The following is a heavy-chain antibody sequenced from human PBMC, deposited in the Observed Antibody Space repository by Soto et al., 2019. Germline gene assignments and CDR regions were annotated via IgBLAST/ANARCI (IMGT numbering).Heavy chain of an antibody. V-gene: IGHV3-23*01. CDR3: AKGRSQFSSSSLDY. CDR1: GFTFSSYA. J-gene: IGHJ4*02. CDR2: VSGSGSRT. Sequence: GGSLRLSCEGYGFTFSSYAMSWVRQGPGKGLEWVSTVSGSGSRTYYGDSVKGRFTISRDNSKNTLYLQMNSLRAEYTAVYYCAKGRSQFSSSSLDYWGQGTLVTVSS. D-gene: IGHD6-6*01.